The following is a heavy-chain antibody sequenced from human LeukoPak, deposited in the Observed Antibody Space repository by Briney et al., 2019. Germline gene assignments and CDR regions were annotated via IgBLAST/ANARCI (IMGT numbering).Heavy chain of an antibody. V-gene: IGHV3-43*01. CDR2: ISWDDTTT. CDR3: AKEGGQRQYYYYYMDV. J-gene: IGHJ6*03. CDR1: GVTFDDYT. D-gene: IGHD1-1*01. Sequence: GGSLRLSCAASGVTFDDYTMHWVRHAPGKALERVCFISWDDTTTYYADSVKGRFTISRDNSKNSLYLQMNSLRIEDSALYYCAKEGGQRQYYYYYMDVWGKGTTVTVSS.